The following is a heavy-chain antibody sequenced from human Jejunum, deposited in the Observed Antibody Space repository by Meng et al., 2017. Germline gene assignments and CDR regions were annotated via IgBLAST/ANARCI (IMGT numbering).Heavy chain of an antibody. J-gene: IGHJ4*02. CDR2: IYHSGTT. D-gene: IGHD1-7*01. CDR1: GGSITGTNW. CDR3: ATRTRDSFDY. Sequence: QWLLQESGPGLVSPSGTLSLTCAVSGGSITGTNWWTWARQAPGKGLVWIGEIYHSGTTNYNPSLKSRVAISADKSKNQFSLNLYSLSAADTAVYYCATRTRDSFDYWGQGSLVTVSS. V-gene: IGHV4-4*02.